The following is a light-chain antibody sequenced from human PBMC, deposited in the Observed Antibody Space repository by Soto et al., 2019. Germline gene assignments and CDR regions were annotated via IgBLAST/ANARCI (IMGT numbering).Light chain of an antibody. V-gene: IGLV1-40*01. J-gene: IGLJ1*01. CDR1: SSNIGAGYD. CDR2: GNT. CDR3: QSYDSSLTALYV. Sequence: QSVLTQPPSVSGAPGQRVTISCTWSSSNIGAGYDVQWYQQLPGTAPKLLMYGNTKRPSGVPDRFSGSKSGTSASLAITGLQAEDEADYYCQSYDSSLTALYVFGTGTKLTVL.